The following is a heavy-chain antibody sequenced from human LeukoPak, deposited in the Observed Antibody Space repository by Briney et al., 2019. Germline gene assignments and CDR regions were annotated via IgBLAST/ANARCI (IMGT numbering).Heavy chain of an antibody. CDR3: ARDRRDGYSLGY. CDR1: GLPFPTSW. Sequence: RPLRLSCAALGLPFPTSWMHWGRQAPGKGLGWVSRTNRAGSSTSYADSVKGRFAISRDNAKNTLYLQMNSLRAEDTAVYYCARDRRDGYSLGYWGQGTLVTVSS. J-gene: IGHJ4*02. V-gene: IGHV3-74*01. CDR2: TNRAGSST. D-gene: IGHD5-18*01.